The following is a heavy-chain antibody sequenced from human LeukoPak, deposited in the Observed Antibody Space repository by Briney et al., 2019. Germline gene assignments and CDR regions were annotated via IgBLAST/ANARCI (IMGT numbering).Heavy chain of an antibody. CDR1: GFTFSNYA. J-gene: IGHJ6*02. CDR3: ARYYHSMDV. Sequence: GGSLRLSCAASGFTFSNYAMHWVRQAPGKGLEWVAVISYDGHYKYYADSVKGRFTISRDNAKDSLYLQMSSLRDGDTAVYYCARYYHSMDVWGQGTTVAVSS. V-gene: IGHV3-30-3*01. CDR2: ISYDGHYK.